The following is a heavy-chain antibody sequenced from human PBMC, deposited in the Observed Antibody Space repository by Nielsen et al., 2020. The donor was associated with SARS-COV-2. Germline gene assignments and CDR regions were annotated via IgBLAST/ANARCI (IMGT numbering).Heavy chain of an antibody. Sequence: SVKVSCKASGGTFSSYAISWVRQAPGQGLEWMGGIIPIFGTANYAQKFQGRVTITADKSTSTAYMELSSLRSEDTAVYYCARGVVPAAMTWFDPWGQGTLVTVSS. V-gene: IGHV1-69*06. CDR1: GGTFSSYA. D-gene: IGHD2-2*01. CDR3: ARGVVPAAMTWFDP. CDR2: IIPIFGTA. J-gene: IGHJ5*02.